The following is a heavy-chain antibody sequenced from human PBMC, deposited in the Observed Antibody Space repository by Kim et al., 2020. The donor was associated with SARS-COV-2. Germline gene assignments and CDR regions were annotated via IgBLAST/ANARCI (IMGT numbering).Heavy chain of an antibody. D-gene: IGHD6-6*01. CDR3: AGRIAAREQFDS. Sequence: ADSVEGRYTTTRDKAKNSVYLQMNSLGDEDTAVYYCAGRIAAREQFDSWGQGTLVTVSS. J-gene: IGHJ4*02. V-gene: IGHV3-48*02.